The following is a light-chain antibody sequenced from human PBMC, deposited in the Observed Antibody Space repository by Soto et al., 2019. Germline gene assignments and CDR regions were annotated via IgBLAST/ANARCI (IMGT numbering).Light chain of an antibody. CDR1: RSISTY. Sequence: DIQMTQSPSSLSASVGDRVTITCRASRSISTYLNWFQQRPGKAPKVLIYDASSLQSGVPSRFSGSGSGTDFTLTISSLQPEDFATYYCQQSYSTPITVAKGPRLEI. CDR3: QQSYSTPIT. J-gene: IGKJ5*01. V-gene: IGKV1-39*01. CDR2: DAS.